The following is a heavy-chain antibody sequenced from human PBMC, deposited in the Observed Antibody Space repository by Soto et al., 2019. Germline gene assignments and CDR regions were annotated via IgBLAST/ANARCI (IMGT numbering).Heavy chain of an antibody. J-gene: IGHJ4*02. D-gene: IGHD2-15*01. CDR3: ASPRSGPSPDLGY. CDR2: IKANSGDT. CDR1: VFSVDT. Sequence: GASVKVSCKASVFSVDTIHWVRRAPGQGLEGMGWIKANSGDTNYAQNLRGRVTMTRHTSITTAYMELSSLTSGDTAVYYCASPRSGPSPDLGYWGQGTVVTVSS. V-gene: IGHV1-2*02.